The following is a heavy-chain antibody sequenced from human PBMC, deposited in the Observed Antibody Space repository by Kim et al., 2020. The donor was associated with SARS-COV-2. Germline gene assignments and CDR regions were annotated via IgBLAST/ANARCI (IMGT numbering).Heavy chain of an antibody. CDR3: ARGDYSYGFFDY. CDR1: GGSISSGGYY. V-gene: IGHV4-31*03. D-gene: IGHD5-18*01. Sequence: SETLSLTCTVSGGSISSGGYYWSWIRQHPGKGLEWIGYIYYSGSTYYNPSLKSRVTISVDTSKNQFSLKLSSVTAADTAVYYCARGDYSYGFFDYWGQGTLVTVSS. J-gene: IGHJ4*02. CDR2: IYYSGST.